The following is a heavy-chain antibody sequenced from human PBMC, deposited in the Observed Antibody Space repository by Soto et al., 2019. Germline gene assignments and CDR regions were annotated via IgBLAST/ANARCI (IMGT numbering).Heavy chain of an antibody. D-gene: IGHD3-3*01. CDR3: ARGGDYYDFWSGYFDY. CDR2: IYSGGST. V-gene: IGHV3-53*02. CDR1: GFTVSSNY. Sequence: EVQLVETGGGLIQPGGSLRLSCAASGFTVSSNYMSWVRQAPGKGLEWVSVIYSGGSTYYADSEKGRFTISRDNSKNTLYLQMNSLRAEDTAVYYCARGGDYYDFWSGYFDYWGQGTLVTVSS. J-gene: IGHJ4*02.